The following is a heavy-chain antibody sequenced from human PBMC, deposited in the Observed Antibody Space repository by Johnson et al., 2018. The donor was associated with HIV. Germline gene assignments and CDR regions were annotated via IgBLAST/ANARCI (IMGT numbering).Heavy chain of an antibody. CDR3: ARGWVGATLRAFDI. CDR2: LSSGGDT. D-gene: IGHD1-26*01. CDR1: GFTFSSYA. V-gene: IGHV3-NL1*01. Sequence: QVQLVESGGGVVQPGRSLRLSCAASGFTFSSYAMHWVRQAPGKGLEWVSVLSSGGDTWYAGSVTGRFTLPRDNSKNTRYLQRNSLRAEDTAVDYCARGWVGATLRAFDIWGQGTMVTVSS. J-gene: IGHJ3*02.